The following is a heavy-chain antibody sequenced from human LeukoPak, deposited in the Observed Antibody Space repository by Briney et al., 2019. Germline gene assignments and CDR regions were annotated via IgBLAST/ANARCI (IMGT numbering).Heavy chain of an antibody. CDR3: AKYAPVAMIVSFG. Sequence: GGSLRLSCAASGFTFSSYGMHWVRQAPGKGLEWVAFIRYDGSNKYYADSVKGRFTISRDNSKNTLYLQMNSLRAEDTAVYYCAKYAPVAMIVSFGWGQGTLVTVSS. V-gene: IGHV3-30*02. J-gene: IGHJ4*02. CDR1: GFTFSSYG. D-gene: IGHD3-22*01. CDR2: IRYDGSNK.